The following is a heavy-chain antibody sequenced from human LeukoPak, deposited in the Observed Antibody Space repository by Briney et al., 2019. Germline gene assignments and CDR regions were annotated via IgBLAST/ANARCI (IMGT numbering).Heavy chain of an antibody. CDR2: TYYSGST. Sequence: SETLSLTCTVSGGSISSYYWSWIRQPPGKGLEWIGYTYYSGSTNYNPSPKSRVTISVDTSKNQFSLKVSSVTAADTAVYYCAGGHCSGGSCYGMYYYYGMDVWGQGTTVTVSS. V-gene: IGHV4-59*01. D-gene: IGHD2-15*01. J-gene: IGHJ6*02. CDR3: AGGHCSGGSCYGMYYYYGMDV. CDR1: GGSISSYY.